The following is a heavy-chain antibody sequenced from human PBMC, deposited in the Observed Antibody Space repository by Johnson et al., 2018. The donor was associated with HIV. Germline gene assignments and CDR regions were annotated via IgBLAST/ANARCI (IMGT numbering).Heavy chain of an antibody. CDR2: IQYDGSNK. V-gene: IGHV3-30*02. CDR3: ARGRKTVTTVRPSAFDI. CDR1: GFTFSKYG. J-gene: IGHJ3*02. Sequence: QVQLVESGGGVVQPGGSLRLSCAASGFTFSKYGMQWVRQAPGKGLEWVAFIQYDGSNKYYADSVKGRFTISRDNSKNTLYLQMNSLRAEDTAVYYCARGRKTVTTVRPSAFDIWGQGTMVTVSS. D-gene: IGHD4-17*01.